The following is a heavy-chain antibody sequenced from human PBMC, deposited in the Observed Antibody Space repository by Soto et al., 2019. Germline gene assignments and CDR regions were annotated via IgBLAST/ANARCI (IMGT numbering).Heavy chain of an antibody. D-gene: IGHD6-19*01. V-gene: IGHV3-30*04. Sequence: QVQLVESGGGVVQPGKSLRASCAASGFSVSSYSMHWIRQAPGKGLEWVTVISYDGSKKYYEDSAKGRFSISRDTSKNTVYLQMNSLRVEDTAVYYCARSTAVSALDFWGPGTLVTVSS. CDR3: ARSTAVSALDF. CDR1: GFSVSSYS. J-gene: IGHJ4*02. CDR2: ISYDGSKK.